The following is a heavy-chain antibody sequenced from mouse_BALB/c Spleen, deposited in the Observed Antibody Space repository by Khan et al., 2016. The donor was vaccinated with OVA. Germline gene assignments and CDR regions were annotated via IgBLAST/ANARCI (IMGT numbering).Heavy chain of an antibody. J-gene: IGHJ4*01. V-gene: IGHV8-8*01. D-gene: IGHD2-12*01. CDR1: GFSLSTSGMG. CDR3: ARMIYDDYAMDY. Sequence: QVQLKASGPGILQPSLTLSLTCSFSGFSLSTSGMGVGWIRQPSGKGLEWLAHLWWDDDKRYNPALKRRLTISKDTSSNQVFLKVASVHTADTATYYCARMIYDDYAMDYWGQGTSVTVSS. CDR2: LWWDDDK.